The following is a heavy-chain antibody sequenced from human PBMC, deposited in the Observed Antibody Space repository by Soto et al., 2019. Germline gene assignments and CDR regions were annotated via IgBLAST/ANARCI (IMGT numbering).Heavy chain of an antibody. CDR2: IWYDGSNK. Sequence: PGGSLRLSCAASGFTFSSYGMHWVRQAPGKGLEWVAVIWYDGSNKYYADSVKGRFTISRDNSKNTLYLQMNSLRAEDTAVYYCARAGFWSGYYTDADYWGQGTLVTVSS. J-gene: IGHJ4*02. CDR3: ARAGFWSGYYTDADY. CDR1: GFTFSSYG. V-gene: IGHV3-33*01. D-gene: IGHD3-3*01.